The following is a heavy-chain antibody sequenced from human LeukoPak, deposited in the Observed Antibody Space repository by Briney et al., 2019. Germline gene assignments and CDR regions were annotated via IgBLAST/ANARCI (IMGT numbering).Heavy chain of an antibody. D-gene: IGHD1-26*01. J-gene: IGHJ4*02. CDR3: ARQRTYSGSYSDY. CDR1: GFTFSTYA. Sequence: PGGSLRLSCAASGFTFSTYAMSWVRRMPGKGLEWMGIIYPGDSDTRYSPSFQGQVTISADKSISTAYLQWSSLKASDTAMYYCARQRTYSGSYSDYWGQGTLVTVSS. V-gene: IGHV5-51*01. CDR2: IYPGDSDT.